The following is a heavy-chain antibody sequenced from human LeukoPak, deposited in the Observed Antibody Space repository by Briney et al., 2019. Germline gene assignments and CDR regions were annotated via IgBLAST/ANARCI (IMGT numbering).Heavy chain of an antibody. Sequence: VASVKVSCKASGYTFTSYGISWVRQAPGQGLEWMGWISAYNGNTNYAQKLQGRVTMTTDTSTSTAYMELSRLRSDDSAVYYCATYYYDTSAYYSLDPWGQGTLVTVSS. CDR2: ISAYNGNT. CDR3: ATYYYDTSAYYSLDP. V-gene: IGHV1-18*01. J-gene: IGHJ5*02. CDR1: GYTFTSYG. D-gene: IGHD3-22*01.